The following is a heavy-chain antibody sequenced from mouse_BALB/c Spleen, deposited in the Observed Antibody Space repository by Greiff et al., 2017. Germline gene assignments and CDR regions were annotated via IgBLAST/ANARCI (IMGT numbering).Heavy chain of an antibody. CDR3: AREVPRGGYAMDY. CDR2: ILPGSGST. J-gene: IGHJ4*01. D-gene: IGHD2-14*01. Sequence: QVQLQQSGAELMKPGASVKISCKATGYTFSSYWIEWVKQRPGHGLEWIGEILPGSGSTNYNEKFKGKATFTADTSSNTAYMQLSSLTSEDSAVYYCAREVPRGGYAMDYWGQGTSVTVSS. V-gene: IGHV1-9*01. CDR1: GYTFSSYW.